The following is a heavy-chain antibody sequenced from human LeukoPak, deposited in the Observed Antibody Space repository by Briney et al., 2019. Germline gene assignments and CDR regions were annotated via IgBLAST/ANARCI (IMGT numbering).Heavy chain of an antibody. V-gene: IGHV3-53*01. CDR1: GLTVSSND. J-gene: IGHJ4*02. CDR3: ARDPSNSGSSYLDY. D-gene: IGHD3-10*01. Sequence: PGGSLRLSCAVSGLTVSSNDMSWVRQAPGKGLEWVSAIYSGGSTFYADSVKGRFTISRDNSKNTLYLQMNSLRAEDTAVYYCARDPSNSGSSYLDYWGQGTLVTVSS. CDR2: IYSGGST.